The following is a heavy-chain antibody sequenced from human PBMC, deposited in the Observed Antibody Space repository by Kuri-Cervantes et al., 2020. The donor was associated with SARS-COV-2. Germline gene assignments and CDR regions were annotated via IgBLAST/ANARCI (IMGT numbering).Heavy chain of an antibody. J-gene: IGHJ6*02. CDR3: ARGGPRSSLYSSSWAPYNYYYYYGMDV. CDR2: INHSGST. Sequence: SETLSLTCTVSGGLSSNYYWSWIRQPPGKGLEWIGEINHSGSTNYNPSLKSRVTISVDTSKNQFSLKLSSVTAADTAVYYCARGGPRSSLYSSSWAPYNYYYYYGMDVWGQGTTVTVSS. D-gene: IGHD6-13*01. V-gene: IGHV4-34*01. CDR1: GGLSSNYY.